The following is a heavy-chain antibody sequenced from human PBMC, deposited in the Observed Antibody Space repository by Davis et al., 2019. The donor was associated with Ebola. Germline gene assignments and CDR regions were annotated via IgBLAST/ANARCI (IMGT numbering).Heavy chain of an antibody. Sequence: PSETLSLTCTVSGGSVSSGSYYWSWIRQPPGKGLEWIGEINHSGSTNYNPSLKSRVTISVDTSKNQFSLKLSSVTAADTAVYYCARVSPIHTNTPTRVFHRCYMDVWGKGTTVTVSS. CDR1: GGSVSSGSYY. CDR2: INHSGST. V-gene: IGHV4-61*01. J-gene: IGHJ6*03. CDR3: ARVSPIHTNTPTRVFHRCYMDV. D-gene: IGHD2-15*01.